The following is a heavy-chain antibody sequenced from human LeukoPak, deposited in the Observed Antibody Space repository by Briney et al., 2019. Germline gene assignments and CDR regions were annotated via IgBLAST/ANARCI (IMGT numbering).Heavy chain of an antibody. D-gene: IGHD6-13*01. Sequence: PSETLSLTCAVSGGSISSSNWWSWVRQPPGKGLEWIGFVYYSGSTNYNPSLESRVTISVDTSKTQFSLKLRSVTAADTAVYYCARRRRLAAVGTDAFDIWGQGTVVTVSS. V-gene: IGHV4-4*02. CDR3: ARRRRLAAVGTDAFDI. J-gene: IGHJ3*02. CDR2: VYYSGST. CDR1: GGSISSSNW.